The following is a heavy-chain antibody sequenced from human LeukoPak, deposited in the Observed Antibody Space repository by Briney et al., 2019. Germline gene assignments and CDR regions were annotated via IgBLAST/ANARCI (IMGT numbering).Heavy chain of an antibody. V-gene: IGHV3-30*02. CDR1: GFTFSSYG. CDR3: ARALNAKDYMDV. J-gene: IGHJ6*03. Sequence: GGSLRLSCAASGFTFSSYGMHWVRQAPGKGLEWVAFIRYDGSNKYYADSVKGRFTISRDNSKNTLYLQMNSLRAEDTAVYYCARALNAKDYMDVWGKGTTVTVSS. CDR2: IRYDGSNK. D-gene: IGHD4/OR15-4a*01.